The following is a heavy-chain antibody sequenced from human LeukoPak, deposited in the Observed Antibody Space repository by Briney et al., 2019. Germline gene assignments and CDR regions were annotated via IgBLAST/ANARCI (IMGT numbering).Heavy chain of an antibody. V-gene: IGHV4-59*11. J-gene: IGHJ6*03. CDR3: ATTSDYYYMDV. CDR1: GGSISSHY. CDR2: IYYSGST. Sequence: SETLSLTCTASGGSISSHYWSWIRQPPGKGLEWIGYIYYSGSTNYNPSLKSRVTISVDTSKNQFSLKLSSVTAADTAVYYCATTSDYYYMDVWGKGTTVTVSS. D-gene: IGHD1-26*01.